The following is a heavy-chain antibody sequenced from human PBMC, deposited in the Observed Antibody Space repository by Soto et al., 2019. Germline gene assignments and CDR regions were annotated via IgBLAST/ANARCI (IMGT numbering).Heavy chain of an antibody. CDR3: AGENQREKGIELWLLGWFDP. J-gene: IGHJ5*02. CDR1: GGSISSSRYY. Sequence: SETLSLTCTVSGGSISSSRYYWGWIRQPPGKGLEWIGSIYYSGSTYYNPSLKRRVTISVNTSKNQFSLKLSNVTAADTAVYYCAGENQREKGIELWLLGWFDPWGQGTLVTVSS. CDR2: IYYSGST. D-gene: IGHD5-18*01. V-gene: IGHV4-39*07.